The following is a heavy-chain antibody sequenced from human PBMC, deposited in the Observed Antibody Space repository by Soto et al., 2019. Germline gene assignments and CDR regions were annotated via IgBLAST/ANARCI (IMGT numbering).Heavy chain of an antibody. J-gene: IGHJ4*02. CDR2: ISGDSATI. V-gene: IGHV3-23*01. Sequence: PGGSLRLSCAASGFTFSSYALSWVRQAPGKGLEWVSAISGDSATIYYADSVKGRFAISRDNSKNTLYLQMNSLRAEDTAVYYCAKPNVWYDRTGPTHRVFEYWGQGTLVTVSS. CDR3: AKPNVWYDRTGPTHRVFEY. CDR1: GFTFSSYA. D-gene: IGHD3-22*01.